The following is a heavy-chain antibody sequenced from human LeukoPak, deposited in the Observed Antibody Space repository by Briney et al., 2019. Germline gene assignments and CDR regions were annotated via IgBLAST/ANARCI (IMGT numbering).Heavy chain of an antibody. V-gene: IGHV4-30-4*01. CDR1: GGSISSGDYY. CDR3: ARGRMVRGGLNYGMDV. D-gene: IGHD3-10*01. Sequence: SETLSLTCTVSGGSISSGDYYWSWIRQPPGKGLEWIGYIYYSGSTYHNPSLKSRVTISVDTSKNQFSLKLSSVTAADTAVYYCARGRMVRGGLNYGMDVWGQGTTVTVSS. J-gene: IGHJ6*02. CDR2: IYYSGST.